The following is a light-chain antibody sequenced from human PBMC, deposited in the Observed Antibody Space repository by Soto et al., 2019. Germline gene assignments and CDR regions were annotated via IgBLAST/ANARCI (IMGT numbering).Light chain of an antibody. Sequence: DIQLTQSPSFLSASVGDRVTITCRASQGISTYLAWYQQKPGKAPKLLISAASTLQSGVPSRFSDSGSGTEFTLTMSSLQPEDFATYYCQQGGTFGPGTKVDI. V-gene: IGKV1-9*01. CDR1: QGISTY. CDR2: AAS. J-gene: IGKJ3*01. CDR3: QQGGT.